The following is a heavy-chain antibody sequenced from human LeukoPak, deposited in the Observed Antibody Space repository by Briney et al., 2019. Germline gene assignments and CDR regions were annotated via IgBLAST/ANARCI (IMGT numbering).Heavy chain of an antibody. V-gene: IGHV3-21*01. J-gene: IGHJ4*02. CDR2: ITNGGGTT. CDR1: GFTFTTYA. Sequence: GGSLRLSCAASGFTFTTYAIIWVRQAPGKGLEWVSAITNGGGTTYYADSVKGRFTISRDNAKNSLYLQMHSLRAEDTAVYYCARDQGGSSSPFDYWGQGTLVTVSS. D-gene: IGHD6-13*01. CDR3: ARDQGGSSSPFDY.